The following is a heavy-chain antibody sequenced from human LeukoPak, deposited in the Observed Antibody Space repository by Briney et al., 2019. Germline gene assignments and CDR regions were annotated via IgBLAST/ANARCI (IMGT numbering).Heavy chain of an antibody. D-gene: IGHD6-19*01. Sequence: PSETLSLTCTVSGGSISSSSYYWGWIRQPPGKGLEWIGSIYYSGSTYYNPSLKSRVTISVDTSKNQFSLKLSSVTAADTAVYYCASPEGSGWWADYYYYGMDVWGQGTTVTVSS. CDR3: ASPEGSGWWADYYYYGMDV. CDR1: GGSISSSSYY. V-gene: IGHV4-39*01. J-gene: IGHJ6*02. CDR2: IYYSGST.